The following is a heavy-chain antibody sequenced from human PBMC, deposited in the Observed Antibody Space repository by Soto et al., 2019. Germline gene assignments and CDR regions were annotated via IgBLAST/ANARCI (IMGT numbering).Heavy chain of an antibody. CDR2: IIPIFGTT. CDR1: GGTFSSYT. J-gene: IGHJ4*02. Sequence: SVKVSCKASGGTFSSYTISWVRQAPGQGLEWMGGIIPIFGTTNYAQKFQGRVTITADKSTNTAYMELSSLRSEDTAVYYCARGGDGYNQAYKYYFDYWGQGTLVTVSS. V-gene: IGHV1-69*06. D-gene: IGHD5-12*01. CDR3: ARGGDGYNQAYKYYFDY.